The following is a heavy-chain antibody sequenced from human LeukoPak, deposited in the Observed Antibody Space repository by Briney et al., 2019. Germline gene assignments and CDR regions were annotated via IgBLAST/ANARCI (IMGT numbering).Heavy chain of an antibody. D-gene: IGHD3-22*01. CDR3: ARSPSSSGYYYFPYYFDY. CDR1: GGSISSSSYY. J-gene: IGHJ4*02. CDR2: IYYSGST. V-gene: IGHV4-39*07. Sequence: PSETLSLTCTVSGGSISSSSYYWGWIRQPPGKGLEWIGSIYYSGSTYYNPSLKSRVTMSVDTSKNQFSLKLSSMTAADTAVYYCARSPSSSGYYYFPYYFDYWGQGTLVTVSS.